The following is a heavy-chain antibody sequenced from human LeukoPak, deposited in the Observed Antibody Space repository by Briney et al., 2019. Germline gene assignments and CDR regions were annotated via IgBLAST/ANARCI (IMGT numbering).Heavy chain of an antibody. CDR3: ARDFHPPYSSSPDY. CDR2: IYSGGST. Sequence: PGGSLRLSCAASGFTVSSNYMSWVRQAPRKGLEWVSVIYSGGSTYYADSVKGRFTISRDNSKNTLYLQMNSLRAEDTAVYYCARDFHPPYSSSPDYWGQGTLVTVSS. J-gene: IGHJ4*02. CDR1: GFTVSSNY. V-gene: IGHV3-66*02. D-gene: IGHD6-13*01.